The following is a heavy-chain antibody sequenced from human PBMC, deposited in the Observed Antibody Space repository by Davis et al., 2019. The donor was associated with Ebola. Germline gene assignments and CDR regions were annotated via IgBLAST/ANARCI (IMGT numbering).Heavy chain of an antibody. CDR1: GYTFTSYY. J-gene: IGHJ5*02. D-gene: IGHD2-15*01. CDR3: ANFYCSGGSCYSWFDP. V-gene: IGHV1-46*01. CDR2: INPSGGST. Sequence: AASVKVSCKASGYTFTSYYMHWVRQAPGQGLEWMGIINPSGGSTSYAQKFQGRVTMTRDTSTSTAYMELRSLRSDDTAVYYCANFYCSGGSCYSWFDPWGQGTLVTVSS.